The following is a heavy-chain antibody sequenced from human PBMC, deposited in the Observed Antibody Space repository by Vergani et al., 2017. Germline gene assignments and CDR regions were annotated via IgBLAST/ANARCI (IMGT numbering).Heavy chain of an antibody. CDR3: ASLSWNGGNLLTGLFDP. CDR1: GGTFSSYA. D-gene: IGHD4-23*01. CDR2: IIPIFGTA. V-gene: IGHV1-69*01. Sequence: QVQLVQSGAEVKKPGSSVKVSCKASGGTFSSYAISWVRQAPGQGLEWMGGIIPIFGTANYAQKFQGRVTITADESKSTAYMELSSLRSEDTAVYYCASLSWNGGNLLTGLFDPWGQGTLVTVSS. J-gene: IGHJ5*02.